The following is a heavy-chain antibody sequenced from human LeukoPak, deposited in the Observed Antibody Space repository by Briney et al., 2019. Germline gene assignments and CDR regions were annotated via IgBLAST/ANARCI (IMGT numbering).Heavy chain of an antibody. D-gene: IGHD4-17*01. CDR3: ASEGVTTVTIDY. V-gene: IGHV4-59*01. Sequence: SETLSLTCTVSGGSISSYYWSWIRQPPGKGLEWIGYIYYSGSTNYNPSLKSRVTISVDTSKNQFSLKLNSVTAADTAVYYCASEGVTTVTIDYWGQGTLVTVSS. CDR1: GGSISSYY. J-gene: IGHJ4*02. CDR2: IYYSGST.